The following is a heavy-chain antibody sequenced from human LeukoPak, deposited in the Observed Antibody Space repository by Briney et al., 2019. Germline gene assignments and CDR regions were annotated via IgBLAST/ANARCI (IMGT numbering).Heavy chain of an antibody. J-gene: IGHJ4*02. D-gene: IGHD6-6*01. CDR2: FDPEDGET. Sequence: ASVNVSCKVSGYTLTELSMHWVRQAPGKGVEGMGGFDPEDGETIYAQKFQGRVTMTEDTSTDTAYMELSSLRSEDTAVYYCATDRIAARNSYFDYWGQGTLVTVSS. V-gene: IGHV1-24*01. CDR3: ATDRIAARNSYFDY. CDR1: GYTLTELS.